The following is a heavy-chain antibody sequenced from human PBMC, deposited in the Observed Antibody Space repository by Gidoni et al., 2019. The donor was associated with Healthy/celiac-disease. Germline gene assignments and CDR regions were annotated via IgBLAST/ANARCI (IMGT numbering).Heavy chain of an antibody. V-gene: IGHV3-11*06. CDR2: ISSSSIYT. D-gene: IGHD3-3*01. J-gene: IGHJ6*02. CDR1: GFTFSDYY. CDR3: ARDIVVRFLVGGMDV. Sequence: QVQLVESGGGLVKPGGSLRLSCAASGFTFSDYYMSWIRQAPGKGLEWFSYISSSSIYTNYADSVKGRFTISRDNAKNSLYLQMNSLRAEDTAVYYCARDIVVRFLVGGMDVWGQGTTVTVSS.